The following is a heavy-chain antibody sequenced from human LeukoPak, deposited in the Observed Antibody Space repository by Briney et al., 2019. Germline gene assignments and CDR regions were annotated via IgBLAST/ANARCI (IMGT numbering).Heavy chain of an antibody. D-gene: IGHD3-22*01. J-gene: IGHJ4*02. V-gene: IGHV4-31*03. CDR1: GGSISTGGYY. CDR3: ARFHTSGYYRHFDF. CDR2: IYYSGST. Sequence: SETLSLTCTVSGGSISTGGYYWSWIRQHPGKGLEWIACIYYSGSTYYNPSLKSRVTISVDTSKNQFSLKLSSVTAADTAVYYCARFHTSGYYRHFDFWGQGTLVTVSS.